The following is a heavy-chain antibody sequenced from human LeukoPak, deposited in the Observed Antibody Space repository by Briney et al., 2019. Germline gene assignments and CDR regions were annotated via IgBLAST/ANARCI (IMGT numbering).Heavy chain of an antibody. J-gene: IGHJ5*02. D-gene: IGHD1-26*01. CDR3: VREGQVEDLVS. CDR1: GFTFSSCS. CDR2: ISSGSSYR. Sequence: GGSLRLACAASGFTFSSCSMNWVRQAPGKGLEWVSSISSGSSYRFYSDSVKGRFTISRDNAKNSLYLQMNSLRAEDTAVYYCVREGQVEDLVSWGQGTLVTVSS. V-gene: IGHV3-21*01.